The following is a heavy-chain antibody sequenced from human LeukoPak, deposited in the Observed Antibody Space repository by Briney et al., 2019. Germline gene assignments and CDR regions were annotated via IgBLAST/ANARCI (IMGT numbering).Heavy chain of an antibody. Sequence: GGSLRLSCAASGFTFSTYWMSWVRQAPGKGLEWVSSISSSSSYIYYADSVKGRFTISRDNAKNSLYLQMNSLRAEDTAVYYCARALLRLTSDYWGQGTLVTVSS. D-gene: IGHD5-12*01. CDR2: ISSSSSYI. V-gene: IGHV3-21*01. J-gene: IGHJ4*02. CDR3: ARALLRLTSDY. CDR1: GFTFSTYW.